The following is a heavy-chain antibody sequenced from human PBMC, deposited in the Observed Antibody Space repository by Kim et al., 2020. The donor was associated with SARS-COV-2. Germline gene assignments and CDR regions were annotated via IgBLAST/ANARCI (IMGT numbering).Heavy chain of an antibody. CDR3: ARDHYYDSSGYYD. V-gene: IGHV3-53*01. J-gene: IGHJ4*02. D-gene: IGHD3-22*01. Sequence: YAESGEGRFTISRDNSKNTLDLQMNSLRAEDTAVYYCARDHYYDSSGYYDWGQGTLVTVSS.